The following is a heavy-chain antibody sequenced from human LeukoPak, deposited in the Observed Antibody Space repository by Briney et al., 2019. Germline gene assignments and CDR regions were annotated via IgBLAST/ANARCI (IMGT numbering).Heavy chain of an antibody. Sequence: SETLSLTCTVSGYSISSGYLWGWIRQPPGKGLEWIGSIDGSGSSYYNPSLKSRVTISVDTSKNQFSLKLSSVTAADTAVYYCARVYYSNSYDYWYFDLWGRGTLVTVSS. V-gene: IGHV4-38-2*02. CDR1: GYSISSGYL. CDR2: IDGSGSS. CDR3: ARVYYSNSYDYWYFDL. D-gene: IGHD6-13*01. J-gene: IGHJ2*01.